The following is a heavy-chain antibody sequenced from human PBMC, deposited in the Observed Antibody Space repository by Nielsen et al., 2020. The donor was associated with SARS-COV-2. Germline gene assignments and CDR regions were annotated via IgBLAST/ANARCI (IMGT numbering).Heavy chain of an antibody. J-gene: IGHJ6*02. Sequence: SETLSLTCTVSGGSISSGDYYWSWIRQPPGKGLEWIGYIYYSGSTYYNPSLKSRVTISVDTSKNQSSLKLSSVTAADTAVYYCARDHRYSYGPRYYYYGMDVWGQGTTVTVSS. CDR1: GGSISSGDYY. CDR3: ARDHRYSYGPRYYYYGMDV. CDR2: IYYSGST. V-gene: IGHV4-30-4*01. D-gene: IGHD5-18*01.